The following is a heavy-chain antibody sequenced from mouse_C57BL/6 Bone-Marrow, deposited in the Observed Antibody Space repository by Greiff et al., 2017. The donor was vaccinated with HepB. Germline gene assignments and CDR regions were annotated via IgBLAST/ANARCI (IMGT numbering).Heavy chain of an antibody. CDR2: IDPNSGGT. Sequence: QVQLKQPGAELVKPGASVKLSCKASGYTFTSYWMHWVKQRPGRGLEWIGRIDPNSGGTKYNEKFKSKATLTVDKPSSTAYMQLSSLTSEDSAVYYCAREDKIYSKDAMDYWGQGTSVTVSS. CDR1: GYTFTSYW. V-gene: IGHV1-72*01. J-gene: IGHJ4*01. D-gene: IGHD2-5*01. CDR3: AREDKIYSKDAMDY.